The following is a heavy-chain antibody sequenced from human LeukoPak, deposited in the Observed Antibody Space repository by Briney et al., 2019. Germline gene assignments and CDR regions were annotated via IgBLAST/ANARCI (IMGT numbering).Heavy chain of an antibody. CDR2: ISGSGDST. D-gene: IGHD6-6*01. J-gene: IGHJ4*01. CDR1: GFTFSRYA. V-gene: IGHV3-23*01. Sequence: GGSLRLSCSTSGFTFSRYAMSWVRQTPGKGLEWVSTISGSGDSTYDADSVKGRFTISRDNSKNTLYLQMNSLRAEDTAVYYCAKPILLYSSSSLFDYWGNRAMVTVSS. CDR3: AKPILLYSSSSLFDY.